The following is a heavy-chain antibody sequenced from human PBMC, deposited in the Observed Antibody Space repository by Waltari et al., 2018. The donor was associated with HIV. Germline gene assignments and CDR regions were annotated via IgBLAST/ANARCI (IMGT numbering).Heavy chain of an antibody. Sequence: QVQLVESGGGVVQPGRSLRLSCAASGFTFSSYGMHWVRRAPGKGWEWGEVISYDGSNKYYADSVKGRLTISRDNSKNTLYLQMNSLRAEDTAVYYCARAGIAAADYWGQGTLVTVSS. J-gene: IGHJ4*02. D-gene: IGHD6-13*01. CDR2: ISYDGSNK. V-gene: IGHV3-30*03. CDR1: GFTFSSYG. CDR3: ARAGIAAADY.